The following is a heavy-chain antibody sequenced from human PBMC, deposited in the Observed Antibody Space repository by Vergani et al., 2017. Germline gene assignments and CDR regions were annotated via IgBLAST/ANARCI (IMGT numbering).Heavy chain of an antibody. D-gene: IGHD6-13*01. J-gene: IGHJ2*01. CDR1: GGSISSSSYY. Sequence: QLQLQESGPGLVKPSETLSLTCTVSGGSISSSSYYWGWIRQPPGKGLEWIGSINFSGTTYYNPSLKSRVTISVDTSKNQFALKLSSVIAADTAVYYCARVPYSSSWYRWYFDLWGRGTLVTVSS. V-gene: IGHV4-39*07. CDR2: INFSGTT. CDR3: ARVPYSSSWYRWYFDL.